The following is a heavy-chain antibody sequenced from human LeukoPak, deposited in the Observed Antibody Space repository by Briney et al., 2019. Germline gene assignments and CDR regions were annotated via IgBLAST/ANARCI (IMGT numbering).Heavy chain of an antibody. D-gene: IGHD6-19*01. V-gene: IGHV4-4*02. CDR1: GGSISSLNL. J-gene: IGHJ4*02. Sequence: PSGTLSLTCIVSGGSISSLNLWSWLRQPPGKGLEWIGEMYLGGTTNFNPSLKSRVTILIDKSKNQLSLQLTSVTAADTAVYYCAGLEGRYSPDWFYFFDYWGPGALVTVSS. CDR3: AGLEGRYSPDWFYFFDY. CDR2: MYLGGTT.